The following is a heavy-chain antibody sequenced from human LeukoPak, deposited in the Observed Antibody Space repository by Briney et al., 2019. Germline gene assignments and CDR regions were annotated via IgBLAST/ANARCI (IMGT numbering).Heavy chain of an antibody. CDR2: ISSSSSYI. V-gene: IGHV3-21*01. D-gene: IGHD6-13*01. CDR3: ARDQVAAAGTPIDY. Sequence: GGSLRLSCAASGFTFSSYSMNWVRQAPGKGLEWVSSISSSSSYIYYADSVKGRFTISRDNAKNSLYLQMNSLRAEDTAVYYCARDQVAAAGTPIDYWGQGALVTVSS. J-gene: IGHJ4*02. CDR1: GFTFSSYS.